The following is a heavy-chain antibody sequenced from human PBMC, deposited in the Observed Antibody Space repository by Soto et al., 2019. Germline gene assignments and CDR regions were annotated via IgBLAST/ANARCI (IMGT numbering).Heavy chain of an antibody. Sequence: GVSMRLAFAACGFTVSSYAMSWVRQAPGKGLEWVSAISGSGGSTYYADSVKGRFTISRDNSKNTLYLQMNSLRAEDTAVYYCAKVSYYDFWSGYYDFDYWGQGTLVTVSS. CDR3: AKVSYYDFWSGYYDFDY. J-gene: IGHJ4*02. CDR2: ISGSGGST. D-gene: IGHD3-3*01. CDR1: GFTVSSYA. V-gene: IGHV3-23*01.